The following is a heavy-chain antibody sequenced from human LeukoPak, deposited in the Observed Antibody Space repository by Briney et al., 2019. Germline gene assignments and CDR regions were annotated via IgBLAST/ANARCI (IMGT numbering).Heavy chain of an antibody. J-gene: IGHJ3*02. Sequence: GGTLRLSCAASGFTFRSYGMSWVRQAPGKGLEWVSAISGSGGSTYYADSVKGRFTISRDNSKNTLYLKMNSRRAEDTAVYYCAKMGIAAAGRGAFDIWGQGTMVTVSS. CDR1: GFTFRSYG. CDR2: ISGSGGST. V-gene: IGHV3-23*01. D-gene: IGHD6-13*01. CDR3: AKMGIAAAGRGAFDI.